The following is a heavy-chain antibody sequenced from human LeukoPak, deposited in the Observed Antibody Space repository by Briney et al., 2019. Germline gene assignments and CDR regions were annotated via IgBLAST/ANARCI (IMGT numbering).Heavy chain of an antibody. D-gene: IGHD2-2*01. J-gene: IGHJ4*02. Sequence: ASVKVSCKASGYPFTGYYLHWVRQAPGQGLEWMGWINPNSGFTNYAQKFQGRVTMTRDTSISTAYMELSRLRSDDTAVYYCARLADCSSISCRSFDYWGQGTLVTVSS. CDR3: ARLADCSSISCRSFDY. V-gene: IGHV1-2*02. CDR2: INPNSGFT. CDR1: GYPFTGYY.